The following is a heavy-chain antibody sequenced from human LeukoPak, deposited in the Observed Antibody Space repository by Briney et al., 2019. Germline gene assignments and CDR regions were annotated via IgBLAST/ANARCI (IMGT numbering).Heavy chain of an antibody. CDR2: IHPDGGST. D-gene: IGHD3-10*01. CDR3: ARVGEVEGLLLWFGELLLPNDY. Sequence: GASVKVSCKASGYNFNDYYIYWVRQAPGHGLESMGYIHPDGGSTNYAQKFQGRVTMTSDMATNTVYMELRSLRSEDTAVYYCARVGEVEGLLLWFGELLLPNDYWGQGTLVTVSS. V-gene: IGHV1-46*02. J-gene: IGHJ4*02. CDR1: GYNFNDYY.